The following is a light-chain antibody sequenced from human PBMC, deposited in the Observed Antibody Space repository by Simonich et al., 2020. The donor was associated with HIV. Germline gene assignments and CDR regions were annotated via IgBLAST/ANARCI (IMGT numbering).Light chain of an antibody. CDR3: GSYTTFTTYV. J-gene: IGLJ1*01. CDR1: SSDVGSYDL. CDR2: EVP. Sequence: QSALTQPASVSGSPGQSITISCTGTSSDVGSYDLVSWYQQHQGKGPKLMIYEVPKLPSGGSNRFSVSKSGNTASLTISGLQAEDEADYYCGSYTTFTTYVFGTGTKVTVL. V-gene: IGLV2-14*02.